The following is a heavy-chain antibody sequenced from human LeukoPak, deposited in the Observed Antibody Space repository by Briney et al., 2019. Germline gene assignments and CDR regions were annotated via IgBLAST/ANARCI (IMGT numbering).Heavy chain of an antibody. D-gene: IGHD6-13*01. V-gene: IGHV4-59*01. J-gene: IGHJ4*02. Sequence: SETLSLNCTVSGGTISSYYWSWIRQPPGKGLEWIGNIYYSGSTNYTPSLKSRVTISVDTSKNQFSLKLSSVTAADTAVYYCARAGGSWFPTIDYWGQGTLVTVSS. CDR2: IYYSGST. CDR1: GGTISSYY. CDR3: ARAGGSWFPTIDY.